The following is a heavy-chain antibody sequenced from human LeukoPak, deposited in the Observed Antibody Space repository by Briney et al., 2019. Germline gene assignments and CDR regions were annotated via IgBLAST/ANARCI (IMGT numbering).Heavy chain of an antibody. CDR3: ARDRGYYNSSGGDY. CDR1: GFTFSSYG. D-gene: IGHD3-22*01. Sequence: PGRSLRLSCAASGFTFSSYGMHWVRQAPGKGLEWVAVIWYDGSNKYYADSVKGRFTISRDNSKNTLYLQMNSPRAEDTAVYYCARDRGYYNSSGGDYWGREPWSPSPQ. CDR2: IWYDGSNK. V-gene: IGHV3-33*01. J-gene: IGHJ4*02.